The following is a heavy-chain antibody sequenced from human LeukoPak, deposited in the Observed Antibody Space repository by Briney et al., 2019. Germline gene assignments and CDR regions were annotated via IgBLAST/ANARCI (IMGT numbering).Heavy chain of an antibody. V-gene: IGHV3-11*01. CDR3: ARVIGYCSGGSCYRYYGMDV. J-gene: IGHJ6*02. Sequence: GGSLRLSCAASGFTFSDYYMSWIRQAPGKGLEWVSYISSSGSTIYYADSVKGRSTISRDNAKNSLYLQMNSLRAEDTAVYYCARVIGYCSGGSCYRYYGMDVWGQGTTVTVSS. CDR2: ISSSGSTI. CDR1: GFTFSDYY. D-gene: IGHD2-15*01.